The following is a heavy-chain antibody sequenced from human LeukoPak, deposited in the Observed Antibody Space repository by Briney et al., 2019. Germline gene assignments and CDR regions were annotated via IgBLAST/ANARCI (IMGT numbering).Heavy chain of an antibody. CDR2: ISAYNGNT. J-gene: IGHJ4*02. V-gene: IGHV1-18*01. CDR1: GYTFTSYG. Sequence: ASVKVSCKASGYTFTSYGISWVRQAPGQGLEWMGWISAYNGNTNYAQKLQGRVTMTTDTSTSTAYMELRSLRSDDTAVYYCARRRAMGIMITFGGALGYWGQGTLVTVSS. D-gene: IGHD3-16*01. CDR3: ARRRAMGIMITFGGALGY.